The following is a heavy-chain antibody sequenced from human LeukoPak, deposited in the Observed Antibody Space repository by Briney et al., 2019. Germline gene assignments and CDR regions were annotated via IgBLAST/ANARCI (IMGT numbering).Heavy chain of an antibody. V-gene: IGHV4-59*12. CDR1: GGSLTYYY. Sequence: PSETLSLTCSVSGGSLTYYYWTWIRQPPGRRPEWIGFIYYSGSTNYNPSLESRVTISVDTSKNQFSLKLSSVTAADTAVYYCARDAKDLWSGHFELWGQGTLVTVS. CDR3: ARDAKDLWSGHFEL. CDR2: IYYSGST. D-gene: IGHD3-3*01. J-gene: IGHJ4*02.